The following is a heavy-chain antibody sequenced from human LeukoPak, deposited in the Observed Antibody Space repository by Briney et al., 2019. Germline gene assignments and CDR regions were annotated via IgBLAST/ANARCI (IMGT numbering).Heavy chain of an antibody. CDR1: GFTLSNHW. CDR3: ARWGGGSCYDY. V-gene: IGHV3-7*01. D-gene: IGHD2-15*01. Sequence: PGGSLRLSCEASGFTLSNHWMSRVRQAPGKGLEWVANIKQDGSEKYYVDSVKGRFTISRDNAKNSLYLQMNSLRDEDTAVYYCARWGGGSCYDYWGLGSLVTVSS. CDR2: IKQDGSEK. J-gene: IGHJ4*02.